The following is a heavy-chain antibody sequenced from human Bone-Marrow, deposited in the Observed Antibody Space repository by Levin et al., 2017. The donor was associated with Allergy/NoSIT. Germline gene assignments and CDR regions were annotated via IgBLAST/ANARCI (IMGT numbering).Heavy chain of an antibody. J-gene: IGHJ4*02. Sequence: RSQTLSLTCTVSGGSISSYYWSWIRQPPGKGLEWIGYIYYSGSTNYNPSLKSRVTISVDTSKNQFSLKLSSVTAADTAVYYCARHNPGFGSYYVHFDYWGQGTLVTVSS. CDR1: GGSISSYY. D-gene: IGHD1-26*01. V-gene: IGHV4-59*08. CDR3: ARHNPGFGSYYVHFDY. CDR2: IYYSGST.